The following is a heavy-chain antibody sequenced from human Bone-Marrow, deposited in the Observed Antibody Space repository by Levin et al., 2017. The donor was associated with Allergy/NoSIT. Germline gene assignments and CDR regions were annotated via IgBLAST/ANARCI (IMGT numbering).Heavy chain of an antibody. J-gene: IGHJ4*02. Sequence: SCAASGFTFSSYAMHWVRQAPGKGLEWVAVISYDGSNKYYADSVKGRFTISRDNSKNTLYLQMNSLRAEDTAVYYCARGGENWGQGTLVTVSS. V-gene: IGHV3-30*04. CDR1: GFTFSSYA. CDR2: ISYDGSNK. CDR3: ARGGEN. D-gene: IGHD3-16*01.